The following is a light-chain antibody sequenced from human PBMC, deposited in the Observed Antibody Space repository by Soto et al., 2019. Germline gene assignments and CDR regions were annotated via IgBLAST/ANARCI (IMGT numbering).Light chain of an antibody. Sequence: DIVVTQSPATLSSSPGGRVTLSFRASQFVSSRLAWYQQRPGQVPRLLIYDASKRAAGIPDRFSGSGSGTDFTLTISSLEPEDFAVYYCQQRTNWPPKWTFGQGTKVDIK. J-gene: IGKJ1*01. V-gene: IGKV3-11*01. CDR3: QQRTNWPPKWT. CDR1: QFVSSR. CDR2: DAS.